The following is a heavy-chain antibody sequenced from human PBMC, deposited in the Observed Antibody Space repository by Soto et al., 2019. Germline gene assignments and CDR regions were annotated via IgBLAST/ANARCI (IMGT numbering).Heavy chain of an antibody. CDR1: GFTFSSYG. J-gene: IGHJ3*02. V-gene: IGHV3-33*01. CDR3: ARASGPRGAFDI. Sequence: QVQLVESGGGVVQPGRSLRLSCAASGFTFSSYGMHWVRQAPGKGLEWVAVIWYDGSNKYYADSVKGRFTISRDNSKNTLYLQMNSLRAEDTAVYYCARASGPRGAFDIWGQGTMVTVSS. CDR2: IWYDGSNK. D-gene: IGHD3-3*01.